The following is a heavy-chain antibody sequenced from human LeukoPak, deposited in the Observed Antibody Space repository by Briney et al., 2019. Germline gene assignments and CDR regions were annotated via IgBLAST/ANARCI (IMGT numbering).Heavy chain of an antibody. CDR3: ARRHYGDCFDY. J-gene: IGHJ4*02. CDR1: GGSISSSSSY. V-gene: IGHV4-39*01. Sequence: TSEALSLTCSVSGGSISSSSSYWGWIRQPPGKGLEWIGSIYYSGSSFDNPALKSRVTISVDTSKNQFSLKLSSVTAADTAVYYCARRHYGDCFDYWGQGTLVTVSS. D-gene: IGHD4-17*01. CDR2: IYYSGSS.